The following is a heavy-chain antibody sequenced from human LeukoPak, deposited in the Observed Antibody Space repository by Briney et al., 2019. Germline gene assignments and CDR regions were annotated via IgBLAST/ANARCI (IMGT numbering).Heavy chain of an antibody. V-gene: IGHV1-8*01. CDR3: ARLGAAAGRKTNWFDP. D-gene: IGHD6-13*01. J-gene: IGHJ5*02. Sequence: ASVKVSCKASGYTFTSYDINWVRQATGQGLEWMGWMNPNSGNTGYAQKFQGRVTMTRNTSISTAYMELSSLRSEDTAVYYCARLGAAAGRKTNWFDPWGQGTLVTVSS. CDR1: GYTFTSYD. CDR2: MNPNSGNT.